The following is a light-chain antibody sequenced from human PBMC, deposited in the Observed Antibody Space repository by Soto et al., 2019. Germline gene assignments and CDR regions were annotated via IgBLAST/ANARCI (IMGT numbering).Light chain of an antibody. CDR1: QSISNY. CDR2: AAS. Sequence: DIQMTQSPSSLSASVGDRVTITCRASQSISNYLNWYQQKPGKAPKLLMFAASSLQSGVPSRFSGGGSWTDFTLTISSLQPEDFATYYCQQSYSTPRTFGQGTKVDIK. CDR3: QQSYSTPRT. V-gene: IGKV1-39*01. J-gene: IGKJ1*01.